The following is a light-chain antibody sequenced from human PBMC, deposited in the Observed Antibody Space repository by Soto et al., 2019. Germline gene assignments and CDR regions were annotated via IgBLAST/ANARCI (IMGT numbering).Light chain of an antibody. CDR1: SSNIGANI. J-gene: IGLJ1*01. Sequence: QSALTQPPSASGTPGQGVTMSCSGSSSNIGANIVTWYQQLPGAAPKLLIYSDNQRPSGVPDRVSGSKSGTSASLAISGLQSEDEADYYCAAWDNSLDAFVFGSGTKVT. V-gene: IGLV1-44*01. CDR3: AAWDNSLDAFV. CDR2: SDN.